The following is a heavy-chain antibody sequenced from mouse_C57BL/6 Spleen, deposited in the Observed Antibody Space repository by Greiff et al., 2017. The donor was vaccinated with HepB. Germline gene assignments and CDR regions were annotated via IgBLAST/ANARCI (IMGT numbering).Heavy chain of an antibody. CDR1: GYSITSGYY. V-gene: IGHV3-6*01. J-gene: IGHJ1*03. Sequence: ESGPGLVKPSQSLSLTCSVTGYSITSGYYWNWIRQFPGNKLEWMGYISYDGSNNYNPSLKNRISITRDTSKNQFFLKLNSVTTEDTATYYCARGTGEYFDVWGTGTTVTVSS. CDR3: ARGTGEYFDV. CDR2: ISYDGSN.